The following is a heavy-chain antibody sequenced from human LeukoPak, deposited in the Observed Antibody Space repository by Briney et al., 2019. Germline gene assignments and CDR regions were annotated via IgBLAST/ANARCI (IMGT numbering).Heavy chain of an antibody. CDR2: IFGSGGST. Sequence: GGSLRLSCAASGFTFSNYAMSWVRQAPGKGLEWVSGIFGSGGSTHYADSVKGRFTISRDNSKNTVYLQMNGLRAEDTAVYYCAKTTTGYSSGRFPGWPVDYWGQGTLVTVSS. V-gene: IGHV3-23*01. D-gene: IGHD6-19*01. CDR3: AKTTTGYSSGRFPGWPVDY. J-gene: IGHJ4*02. CDR1: GFTFSNYA.